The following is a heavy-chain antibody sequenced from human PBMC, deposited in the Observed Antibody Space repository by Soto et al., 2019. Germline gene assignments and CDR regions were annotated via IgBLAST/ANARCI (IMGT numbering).Heavy chain of an antibody. Sequence: ASVKVSCKASGYTFTGYYMHWVRQAPGQGLEWMGWINAGNGNTKYSQKFQGRVTITRDTSASTAYMELSSLRSEDSAVYYCARAGYSSSWYDWFDPWGQGTLVTVSS. V-gene: IGHV1-3*01. D-gene: IGHD6-13*01. J-gene: IGHJ5*02. CDR2: INAGNGNT. CDR1: GYTFTGYY. CDR3: ARAGYSSSWYDWFDP.